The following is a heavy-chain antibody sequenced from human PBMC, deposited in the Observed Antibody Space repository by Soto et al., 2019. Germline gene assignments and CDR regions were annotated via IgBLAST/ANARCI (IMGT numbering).Heavy chain of an antibody. CDR2: IYPGDSDT. CDR3: ARHTASLYYFDH. Sequence: GDALKISCKAFRYSFTDYWIGWVLQMPGKGLEWMGFIYPGDSDTRYSPSFQGQVTISADKSISTAYLQWSSLKASDSAIYFWARHTASLYYFDHWGKGTVVTVPS. J-gene: IGHJ4*02. CDR1: RYSFTDYW. V-gene: IGHV5-51*01.